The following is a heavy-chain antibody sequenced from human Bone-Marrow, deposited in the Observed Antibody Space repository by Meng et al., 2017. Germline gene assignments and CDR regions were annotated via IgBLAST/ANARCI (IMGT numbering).Heavy chain of an antibody. Sequence: EVHLLESGGGSIQPGGSLSLSCAASGFTFGTYTMTWFRQPPGMGLECVSVIDNSGNHIHYADSVKGRFTISRDNSENTLYLQMNSLRVEDAAVYYCATYTQTGASWDYWGQGTLVTVSS. V-gene: IGHV3-23*05. CDR1: GFTFGTYT. D-gene: IGHD7-27*01. CDR3: ATYTQTGASWDY. CDR2: IDNSGNHI. J-gene: IGHJ4*02.